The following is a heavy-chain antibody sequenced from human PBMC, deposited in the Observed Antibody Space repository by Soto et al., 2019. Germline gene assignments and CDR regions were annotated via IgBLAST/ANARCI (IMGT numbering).Heavy chain of an antibody. D-gene: IGHD5-18*01. Sequence: SGGSLRLSCAASGFIFSSYDMHWVRQATGKGLEWVSTIGTAGDTYYPGSVKGRFTISRENAKNSLYLQMNSLRAGDTAVYYCARGGRGYNYGTFDYRGQGTLVTVSS. J-gene: IGHJ4*02. V-gene: IGHV3-13*01. CDR2: IGTAGDT. CDR3: ARGGRGYNYGTFDY. CDR1: GFIFSSYD.